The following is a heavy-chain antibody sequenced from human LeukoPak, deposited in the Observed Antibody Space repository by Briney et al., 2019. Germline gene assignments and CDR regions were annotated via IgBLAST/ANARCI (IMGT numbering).Heavy chain of an antibody. CDR3: AARGDYVDPDY. J-gene: IGHJ4*02. D-gene: IGHD4-17*01. CDR1: GFTFTSSA. V-gene: IGHV1-58*01. CDR2: VVVGSGNT. Sequence: SVKVSRKASGFTFTSSAVQWVRQARGQRLEWIGWVVVGSGNTNYAQKFQERVTITRDMSTSTAYMELSSLRSEDTAVYYCAARGDYVDPDYWGQGTLVTVSS.